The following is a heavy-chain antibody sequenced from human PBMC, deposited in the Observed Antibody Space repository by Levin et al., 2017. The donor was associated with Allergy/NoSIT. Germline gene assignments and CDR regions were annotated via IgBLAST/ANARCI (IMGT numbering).Heavy chain of an antibody. Sequence: ASETLSLTCTVSGGSISSGGYYWSWIRQHPGKGLEWIGYIYYSGSTYYNPSLKSRVTISVDTSKNQFSLKLSSVTAADTAVYYCARDGVDTEDNWFDPWGQGTLVTVSS. J-gene: IGHJ5*02. D-gene: IGHD5-18*01. CDR1: GGSISSGGYY. CDR3: ARDGVDTEDNWFDP. V-gene: IGHV4-31*03. CDR2: IYYSGST.